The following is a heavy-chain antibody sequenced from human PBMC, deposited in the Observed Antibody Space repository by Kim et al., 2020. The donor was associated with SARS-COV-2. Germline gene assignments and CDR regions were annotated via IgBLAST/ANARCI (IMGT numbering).Heavy chain of an antibody. CDR2: IYYSGST. Sequence: SETLSLTCTVSGGSISSYYWSWIRQPPGKGLEWIGYIYYSGSTNYNPSLKSRVTISVDTSKNQFSLKLSSVTAADTAVYYCARGEYDRAWHYGMDVWGQGTTVTVSS. V-gene: IGHV4-59*13. CDR1: GGSISSYY. CDR3: ARGEYDRAWHYGMDV. J-gene: IGHJ6*02. D-gene: IGHD3-22*01.